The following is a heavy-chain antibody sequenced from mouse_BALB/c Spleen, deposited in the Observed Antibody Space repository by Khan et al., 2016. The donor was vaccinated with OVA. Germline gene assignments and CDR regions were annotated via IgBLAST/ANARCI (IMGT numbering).Heavy chain of an antibody. CDR3: AKLAYCLDWEGLAY. J-gene: IGHJ3*01. Sequence: EVELVESGGDLVKPGGSLKLSCAASGFTFSTYGMSWVRQTPDKRLEWVATVSTGGGYTYYPDSVKGRFTISRDNAKNTLYLQMSSLKSEDTAMFYCAKLAYCLDWEGLAYWGQGTLVTVSA. V-gene: IGHV5-6*01. CDR1: GFTFSTYG. CDR2: VSTGGGYT. D-gene: IGHD1-1*01.